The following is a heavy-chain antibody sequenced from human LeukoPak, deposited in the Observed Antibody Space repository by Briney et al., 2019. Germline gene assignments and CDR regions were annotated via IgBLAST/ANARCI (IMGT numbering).Heavy chain of an antibody. CDR3: ARHLPLGYGDYDPFDY. D-gene: IGHD4-17*01. CDR1: GNSFTAYG. J-gene: IGHJ4*02. Sequence: GGPRRTSGRGFGNSFTAYGTGGGPQMPGKGLEGMGTIYPGDSDTRYSPSFKGQVTISADKSISTAYLQWSSLKASDTAMYYCARHLPLGYGDYDPFDYWGQGTLVTVSS. CDR2: IYPGDSDT. V-gene: IGHV5-51*02.